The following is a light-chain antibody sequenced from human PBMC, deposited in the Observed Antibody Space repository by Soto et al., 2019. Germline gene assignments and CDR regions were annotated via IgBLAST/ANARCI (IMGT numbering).Light chain of an antibody. J-gene: IGKJ1*01. CDR2: LAS. V-gene: IGKV4-1*01. CDR1: QSVLYSSNNKNY. Sequence: DIVMTQSPDSLAVSLGERATINCKSSQSVLYSSNNKNYLAWYQQKPGQPPKLLIYLASTRESGVPDRFSGSDSGTDFTLTISSLQAEDVAVYYCQQYYDTPWTFGQGTKVEIK. CDR3: QQYYDTPWT.